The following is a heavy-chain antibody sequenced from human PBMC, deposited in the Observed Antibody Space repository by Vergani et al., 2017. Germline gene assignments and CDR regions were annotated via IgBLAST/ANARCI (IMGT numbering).Heavy chain of an antibody. J-gene: IGHJ4*02. CDR1: GFTFSSYA. CDR3: ARDLAPGIAAAGTGY. Sequence: QVQLVESGGGVVQPGRSLRLSCAASGFTFSSYAMHWVRQAPGKGLEWVAIISYDGSNKYYADSGKGRFTISRDNSKNTLYLQMNSLRAEDTAVYYCARDLAPGIAAAGTGYWGQGTLVTVSA. CDR2: ISYDGSNK. V-gene: IGHV3-30*04. D-gene: IGHD6-13*01.